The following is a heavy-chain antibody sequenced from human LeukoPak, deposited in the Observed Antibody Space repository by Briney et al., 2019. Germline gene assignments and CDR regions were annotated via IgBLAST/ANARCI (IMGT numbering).Heavy chain of an antibody. CDR1: GFTFSNYW. CDR3: VRSLRSADF. V-gene: IGHV3-74*01. CDR2: ISTDGSQT. J-gene: IGHJ4*02. Sequence: GGSLRLSCEASGFTFSNYWMHWVRHAPGKGLMWVSQISTDGSQTFYADSVKGRFTISRDNAKNTLFLQMDSLRPEDTAVYYCVRSLRSADFWGQGTLVTVSS.